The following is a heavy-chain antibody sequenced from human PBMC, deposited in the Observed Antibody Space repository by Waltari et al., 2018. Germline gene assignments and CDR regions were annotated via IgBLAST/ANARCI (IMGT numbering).Heavy chain of an antibody. Sequence: EVQLVESGGGLVQPGGSLRLSCAASGFTFSSYSMNWVRQAPGKGLEWVSYISSSSSTIYYAVSVKGRFTISRDNAKNSLYLQMNSLRAEDTAVYYCARGSYWLRANRKMDVWGKGTTVTVSS. V-gene: IGHV3-48*04. D-gene: IGHD5-12*01. CDR3: ARGSYWLRANRKMDV. J-gene: IGHJ6*04. CDR2: ISSSSSTI. CDR1: GFTFSSYS.